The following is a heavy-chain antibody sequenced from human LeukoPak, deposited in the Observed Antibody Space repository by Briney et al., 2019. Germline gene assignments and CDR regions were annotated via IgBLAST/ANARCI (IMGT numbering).Heavy chain of an antibody. V-gene: IGHV3-30*18. CDR2: ISYDGSNK. Sequence: GGCLRLSCAPPVFTFSSYGMCWVRQAPGKGLEWGALISYDGSNKYYADSVKGAFTISRDTTTRTLYLHICTARDQNTRVYYFAKDGVLWFGELSYFDYWGQGTLVTVSS. CDR1: VFTFSSYG. J-gene: IGHJ4*02. D-gene: IGHD3-10*01. CDR3: AKDGVLWFGELSYFDY.